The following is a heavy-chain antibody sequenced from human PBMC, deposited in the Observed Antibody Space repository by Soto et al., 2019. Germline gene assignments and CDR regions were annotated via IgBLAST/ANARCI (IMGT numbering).Heavy chain of an antibody. V-gene: IGHV3-7*01. J-gene: IGHJ3*01. CDR2: IRENANYK. CDR1: GFTFSSYY. Sequence: EVQLVESGGGFVQPGGSLRLSCAASGFTFSSYYMGWVRQAPGKGLEWVANIRENANYKNYVDSVKARFTISRDIAKDSLFLQMNSLRAEDTVLFYCVRESVIVKAGDGFDVWGQGTMVTVSS. D-gene: IGHD3-16*02. CDR3: VRESVIVKAGDGFDV.